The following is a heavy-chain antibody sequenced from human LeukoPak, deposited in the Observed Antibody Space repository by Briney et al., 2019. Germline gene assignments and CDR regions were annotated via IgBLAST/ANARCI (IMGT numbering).Heavy chain of an antibody. V-gene: IGHV1-2*06. Sequence: ASVKVSCKASGYTFTDYYIHWVRQAPGQGLEWMGRINPNSGGTNYAQKFQGRVTMTRDTSISTAYMELSRLRSDDTAVYYCARGSIVVIPAAVLYDVFDIWGQGTMVTVSS. CDR1: GYTFTDYY. D-gene: IGHD2-2*02. J-gene: IGHJ3*02. CDR2: INPNSGGT. CDR3: ARGSIVVIPAAVLYDVFDI.